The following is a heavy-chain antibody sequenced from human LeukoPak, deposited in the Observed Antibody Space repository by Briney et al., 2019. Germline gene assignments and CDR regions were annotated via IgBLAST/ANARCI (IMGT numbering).Heavy chain of an antibody. D-gene: IGHD3-16*01. CDR2: ISGSGGST. J-gene: IGHJ4*02. V-gene: IGHV3-23*01. CDR1: GFTFSSYA. Sequence: GGSLRLSCAASGFTFSSYAMSWVRQAPGKGLEWVSAISGSGGSTYYADSVKGRFTISRDNAKNTLYLQMNSLRAEDTAVYYCARVRWGGLYYFDYWGQGTLVTVSS. CDR3: ARVRWGGLYYFDY.